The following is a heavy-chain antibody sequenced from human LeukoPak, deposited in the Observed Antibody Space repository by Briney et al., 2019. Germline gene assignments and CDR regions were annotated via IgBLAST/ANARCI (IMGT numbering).Heavy chain of an antibody. CDR2: INHSGST. V-gene: IGHV4-34*01. CDR1: GGSFSGYY. D-gene: IGHD3-10*01. CDR3: VSGFAVRGVWSYWYGMDV. J-gene: IGHJ6*02. Sequence: SETLSLTCAVYGGSFSGYYWSWIRQPPGKGLEWIGEINHSGSTNYNPSLKSRVTISVDTSKNQFSLKLSSVTAADTAVYYCVSGFAVRGVWSYWYGMDVWGQRTTVTVSS.